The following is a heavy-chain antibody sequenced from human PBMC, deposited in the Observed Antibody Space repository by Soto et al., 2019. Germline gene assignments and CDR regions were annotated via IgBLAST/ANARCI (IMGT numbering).Heavy chain of an antibody. J-gene: IGHJ4*02. CDR3: AKDLGFSAPTAFDF. Sequence: GGSLRLSCAASGFTFSSYSMNWVRQAPGKGLEWVSGIVASSGTTYYTDSVKGRFAISRDNSKNTLYLQMNTLRAEDTAVYYCAKDLGFSAPTAFDFWGQGTLVTVSS. CDR1: GFTFSSYS. V-gene: IGHV3-23*01. CDR2: IVASSGTT. D-gene: IGHD3-10*01.